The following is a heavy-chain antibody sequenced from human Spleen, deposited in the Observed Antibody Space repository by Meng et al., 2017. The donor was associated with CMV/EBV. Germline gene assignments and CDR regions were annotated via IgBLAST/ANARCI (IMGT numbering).Heavy chain of an antibody. CDR1: GGSISSSSYY. CDR3: ARQARSGPMNWFDP. Sequence: SETLSLTCTVSGGSISSSSYYWGWIRQPPGKGLGWIGSIDYSGSTYYNPSLKSRVTISVDTSKNQFSLKLSSVTAADTAVYYCARQARSGPMNWFDPWGQGTLVTVSS. CDR2: IDYSGST. D-gene: IGHD6-19*01. V-gene: IGHV4-39*01. J-gene: IGHJ5*02.